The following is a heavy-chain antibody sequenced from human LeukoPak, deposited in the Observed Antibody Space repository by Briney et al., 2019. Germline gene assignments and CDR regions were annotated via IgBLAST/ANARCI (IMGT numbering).Heavy chain of an antibody. J-gene: IGHJ4*02. Sequence: PSETLSLTCAVYGGSFSGYYWSWIRQPPGKGLEWIGEINHSGSTNYNPSLKSRVTISVDTSKNQFSLKLSSVTAADTAVYYCARRDGDHALDYWGQGTLVTVSS. CDR2: INHSGST. V-gene: IGHV4-34*01. CDR1: GGSFSGYY. D-gene: IGHD4-17*01. CDR3: ARRDGDHALDY.